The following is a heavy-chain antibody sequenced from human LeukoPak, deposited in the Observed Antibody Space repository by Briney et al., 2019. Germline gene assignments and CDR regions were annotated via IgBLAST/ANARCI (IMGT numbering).Heavy chain of an antibody. CDR2: ISSSGDST. Sequence: QPGGSLRLSCAASGFSFASNAMSWVRQAPGKGLEWASTISSSGDSTYYADSVKGRFTISRGISKNTLYLQMNSLRAEDTAVYYCASDSSSSPAYYHYYMDAWGKGTTVTVSS. J-gene: IGHJ6*03. CDR3: ASDSSSSPAYYHYYMDA. CDR1: GFSFASNA. D-gene: IGHD6-13*01. V-gene: IGHV3-23*01.